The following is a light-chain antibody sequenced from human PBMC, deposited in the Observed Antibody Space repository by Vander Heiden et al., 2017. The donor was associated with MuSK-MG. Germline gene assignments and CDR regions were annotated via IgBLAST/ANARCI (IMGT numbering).Light chain of an antibody. CDR1: SSDGGDNNY. CDR2: DGA. J-gene: IGLJ3*02. Sequence: QSALPQPRAASAPPRQSVTISSTGTSSDGGDNNYVSCYQQPPGTAHILMIYDGAKRPSGVPARVYGAKSGKNVSLTIAGLQAEEESDEYCYSYAGTYAGLGGGTKLTVL. CDR3: YSYAGTYAG. V-gene: IGLV2-11*01.